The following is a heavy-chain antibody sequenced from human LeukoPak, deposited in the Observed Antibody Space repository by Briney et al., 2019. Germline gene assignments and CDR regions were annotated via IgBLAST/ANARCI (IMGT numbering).Heavy chain of an antibody. D-gene: IGHD1-1*01. CDR1: GFTFDEHA. CDR2: ISGDGANE. CDR3: AKRSGAPSNFDY. Sequence: PGGSLRLSCAPSGFTFDEHAMHWVRQVPGRGLEWVSLISGDGANEYYADSVKGRFTISRDNSRSSLFLQLNSLRTEDTALYFCAKRSGAPSNFDYWGQGVLVTVSS. V-gene: IGHV3-43*02. J-gene: IGHJ4*02.